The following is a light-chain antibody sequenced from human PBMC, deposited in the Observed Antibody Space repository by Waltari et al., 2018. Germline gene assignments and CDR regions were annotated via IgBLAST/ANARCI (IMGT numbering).Light chain of an antibody. J-gene: IGKJ5*01. Sequence: EIVLTQSPGTLSLSPGERATLSCRASQSFSSNYLAWYQQKADQAPRLVIYGASSRATGIPDRFSGSGSGTDFTLTISRLEPEDFAVYYCQQYGSSPSFGQGTRLEIK. V-gene: IGKV3-20*01. CDR1: QSFSSNY. CDR2: GAS. CDR3: QQYGSSPS.